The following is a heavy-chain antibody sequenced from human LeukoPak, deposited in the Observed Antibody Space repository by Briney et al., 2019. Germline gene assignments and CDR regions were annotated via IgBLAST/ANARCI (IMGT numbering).Heavy chain of an antibody. CDR1: GGSISSYY. CDR2: IYYSGST. V-gene: IGHV4-59*01. CDR3: ARDTGYSSSWAYFDY. J-gene: IGHJ4*02. Sequence: SETLSLTCTVSGGSISSYYWSWIRQPPGKGLEWIGYIYYSGSTNYNPSLKSRVTISVDTSKNQFSLKLGSVTAADTAVYYCARDTGYSSSWAYFDYWGQGTLVTVSS. D-gene: IGHD6-13*01.